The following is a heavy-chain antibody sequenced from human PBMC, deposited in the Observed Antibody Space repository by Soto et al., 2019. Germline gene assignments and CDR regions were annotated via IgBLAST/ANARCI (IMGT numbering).Heavy chain of an antibody. CDR3: ARGRYCLTGRCFPNWFDS. D-gene: IGHD2-15*01. CDR1: GDSISTVDYF. Sequence: TLSLTCSVSGDSISTVDYFWAWIRQPPGQALEYIGYIYKSTTTYYNPSFESRVAISLDTSKSQFSLNVTSVTAADTAVYFCARGRYCLTGRCFPNWFDSWGQGTLVTVSS. CDR2: IYKSTTT. J-gene: IGHJ5*01. V-gene: IGHV4-30-4*01.